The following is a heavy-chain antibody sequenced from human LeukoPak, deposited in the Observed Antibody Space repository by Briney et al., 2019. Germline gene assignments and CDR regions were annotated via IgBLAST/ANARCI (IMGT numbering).Heavy chain of an antibody. Sequence: GASVKVSCKVSGYTLTELSMHWVRQAPGKGLEWMGGFDPEDGETIYAQKFQGRVTMTEDTSTDAAYMELSSLRSEDTAVYYCARYCSSTSCYGGFDPWGQGTLVTVSS. CDR3: ARYCSSTSCYGGFDP. J-gene: IGHJ5*02. CDR1: GYTLTELS. D-gene: IGHD2-2*01. V-gene: IGHV1-24*01. CDR2: FDPEDGET.